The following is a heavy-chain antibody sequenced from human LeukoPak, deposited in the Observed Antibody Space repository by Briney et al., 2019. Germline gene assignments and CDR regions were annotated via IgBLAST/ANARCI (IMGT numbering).Heavy chain of an antibody. D-gene: IGHD3-10*02. V-gene: IGHV3-21*01. CDR2: ISTSSSYI. CDR1: GFTFSSSS. CDR3: AELGITMIGGV. J-gene: IGHJ6*04. Sequence: GGSLRLSCAASGFTFSSSSMNWVRQAPGKGLEWVSSISTSSSYIYYTDSVKGRSTISRDNAKNSLYLQMNSLRAEDTAVYYCAELGITMIGGVWGKGTTVTISS.